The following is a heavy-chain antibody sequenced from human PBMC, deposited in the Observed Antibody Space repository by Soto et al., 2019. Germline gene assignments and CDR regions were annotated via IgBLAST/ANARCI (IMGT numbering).Heavy chain of an antibody. CDR2: ISGSGGST. CDR3: AKVPGLGGSSIDY. V-gene: IGHV3-23*01. D-gene: IGHD6-6*01. Sequence: EVQLLESGGGLVQPGGSLRLSCAASGFTFSSYAMSWVRQAPGKGLEWVSAISGSGGSTYYADSVKGRFTISRDNSKSTLYLQMTSLRAEDRAVYYCAKVPGLGGSSIDYWGQGTLVTVSS. J-gene: IGHJ4*02. CDR1: GFTFSSYA.